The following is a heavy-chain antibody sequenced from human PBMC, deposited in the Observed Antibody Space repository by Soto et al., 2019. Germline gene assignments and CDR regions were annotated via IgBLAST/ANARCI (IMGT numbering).Heavy chain of an antibody. J-gene: IGHJ4*02. Sequence: ASVKVSCKASGYTFTGYYMHWVRQAPGQGLEWMGWINPNSGGTNYAQKFQGRVTMTRDTSISTAYMELSRLRSDDTAVYYCARDGRGEGRRIAAAGSDYWGQGTLVTVSS. D-gene: IGHD6-13*01. CDR1: GYTFTGYY. CDR2: INPNSGGT. CDR3: ARDGRGEGRRIAAAGSDY. V-gene: IGHV1-2*02.